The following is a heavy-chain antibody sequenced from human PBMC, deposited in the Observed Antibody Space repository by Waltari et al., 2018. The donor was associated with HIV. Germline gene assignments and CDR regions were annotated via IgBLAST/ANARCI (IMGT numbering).Heavy chain of an antibody. J-gene: IGHJ6*02. CDR2: ISYSGST. CDR3: ASWCWGARPVYYYGMDV. CDR1: GGSVSGVSYY. V-gene: IGHV4-61*01. D-gene: IGHD6-6*01. Sequence: QVQLQESGPGLVKPSETLSLTCSVSGGSVSGVSYYWSWIRQPPRKGLEWIRYISYSGSTNYNPSLKSRVALSVDTSKNQFSLKVNSVTAADSAVYYCASWCWGARPVYYYGMDVWGQGTTVTVAS.